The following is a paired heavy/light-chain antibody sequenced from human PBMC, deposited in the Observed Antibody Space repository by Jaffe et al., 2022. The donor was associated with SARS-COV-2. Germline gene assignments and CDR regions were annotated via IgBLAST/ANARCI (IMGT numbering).Light chain of an antibody. Sequence: DIVMTQSPDSLAVSLGERATINCKSSQSVLYSSNNKNYLAWYQQKPGQPPKLLIYWASTRESGVPDRFSGSGSGTDFTLTISSLQAEDVAVYYCQQYYNTQTFGQGTKVEIK. J-gene: IGKJ1*01. CDR2: WAS. V-gene: IGKV4-1*01. CDR1: QSVLYSSNNKNY. CDR3: QQYYNTQT.
Heavy chain of an antibody. CDR2: IRSKANNYAT. J-gene: IGHJ4*02. D-gene: IGHD4-17*01. CDR1: GFTFSGSA. Sequence: EVQLVESGGGLVQPGGSLKLSCAASGFTFSGSAIHWVRQASGKGPEWVGHIRSKANNYATTYAASVKGRFTIFRDDSKNTAYLQMNSLKTEDTAVYYCTPTPGMTTPTNWGQGTLVTVSS. CDR3: TPTPGMTTPTN. V-gene: IGHV3-73*02.